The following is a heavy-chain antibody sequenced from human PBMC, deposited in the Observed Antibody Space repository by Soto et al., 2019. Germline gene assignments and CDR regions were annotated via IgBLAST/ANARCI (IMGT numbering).Heavy chain of an antibody. J-gene: IGHJ4*02. D-gene: IGHD3-9*01. Sequence: PSETLSLTCTVSGGSISSGGYYWSWIRQHPGKGLEWIGYIYYSGSTYYNPSLKSRVTISVDTSKNQFSLKLSSVTAADTAVYYCARSPLRLRYFDWLSSFDYRGQGTLVTVSS. CDR2: IYYSGST. V-gene: IGHV4-31*03. CDR3: ARSPLRLRYFDWLSSFDY. CDR1: GGSISSGGYY.